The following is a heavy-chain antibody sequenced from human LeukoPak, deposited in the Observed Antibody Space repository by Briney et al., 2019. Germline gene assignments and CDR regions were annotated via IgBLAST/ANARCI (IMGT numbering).Heavy chain of an antibody. CDR2: IYSSGNT. D-gene: IGHD3-3*01. CDR3: ARHVSSVGVAVVITLIDS. Sequence: PSETLSLTCSVSGASLNSRTSYWGWIRQPPGKGLEWIGTIYSSGNTYCNPSLKSRVTISRDTSKNQVSLKVNSVTAADTATYYCARHVSSVGVAVVITLIDSWGQGILVTVSS. CDR1: GASLNSRTSY. V-gene: IGHV4-39*01. J-gene: IGHJ4*02.